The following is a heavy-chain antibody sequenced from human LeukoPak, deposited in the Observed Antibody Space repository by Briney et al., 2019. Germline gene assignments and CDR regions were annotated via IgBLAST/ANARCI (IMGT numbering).Heavy chain of an antibody. CDR3: AETLGYCSGGSCYSLRGYGMDV. Sequence: SETLSLTCAVYGGSFSGYYWSWIRQPPGKGLEWIGEINHSGSTNYNPSLKSRVTISVDTSKNQFSLKLSSVTAADTAVYYCAETLGYCSGGSCYSLRGYGMDVWGQGTTVTVSS. CDR1: GGSFSGYY. J-gene: IGHJ6*02. D-gene: IGHD2-15*01. CDR2: INHSGST. V-gene: IGHV4-34*01.